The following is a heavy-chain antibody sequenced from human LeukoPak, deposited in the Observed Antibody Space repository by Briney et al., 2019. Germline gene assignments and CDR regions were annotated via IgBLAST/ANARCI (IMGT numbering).Heavy chain of an antibody. CDR1: VFILSIYG. Sequence: PGGSLRLSCAASVFILSIYGMNWVRQAPGKGLELISYISSGSSTIYYADSVKGRFTISRDNAKNSLYLQMNSLRDEDTAVYYCARDWLDIVLLPAASLYYFDYWGQGTLVTVSS. D-gene: IGHD2-2*03. CDR3: ARDWLDIVLLPAASLYYFDY. CDR2: ISSGSSTI. V-gene: IGHV3-48*02. J-gene: IGHJ4*02.